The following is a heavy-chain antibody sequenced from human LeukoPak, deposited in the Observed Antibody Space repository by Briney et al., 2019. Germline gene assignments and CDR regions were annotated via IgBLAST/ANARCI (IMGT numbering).Heavy chain of an antibody. D-gene: IGHD3-3*01. V-gene: IGHV3-21*01. CDR3: ARDSSMTRYYDFWSGNNWFDP. CDR2: ISRSSSYI. Sequence: GGSLRLSCAASGFTFSSYSMNWVRQAPGKGLEWVSSISRSSSYIYYADSVKGRFTISRDNAQNYLYLQMNSLRAEDTAVYYCARDSSMTRYYDFWSGNNWFDPWGQGTLVTVSS. CDR1: GFTFSSYS. J-gene: IGHJ5*02.